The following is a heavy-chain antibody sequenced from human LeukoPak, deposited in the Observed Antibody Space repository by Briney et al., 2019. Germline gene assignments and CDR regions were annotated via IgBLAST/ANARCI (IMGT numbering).Heavy chain of an antibody. CDR1: GYTFTSYG. V-gene: IGHV1-8*02. CDR2: MNPISGNT. J-gene: IGHJ3*02. CDR3: TRAPSGSMDRGVDAFDI. D-gene: IGHD3-10*01. Sequence: ASVKVSCKASGYTFTSYGISWVRQAPGQGLEWMGWMNPISGNTGYTQNFQGRVTMTRDTSISTAYMQLNSLKSEGTAVYYCTRAPSGSMDRGVDAFDIWGQGTVVTVSS.